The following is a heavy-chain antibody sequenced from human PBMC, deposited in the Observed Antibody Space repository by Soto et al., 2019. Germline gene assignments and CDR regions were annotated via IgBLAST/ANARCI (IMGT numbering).Heavy chain of an antibody. D-gene: IGHD6-13*01. J-gene: IGHJ4*02. CDR3: ARDFSVAAAGPLDY. Sequence: GASVKVSCKASRYTFTSYAMHWVRQAPGQRLEWMGWINAGNGNTKYSQKFQGRVTITRDTSASTAYMELSSLRSEDTAVYYCARDFSVAAAGPLDYWGQGTLVTVSS. CDR1: RYTFTSYA. V-gene: IGHV1-3*01. CDR2: INAGNGNT.